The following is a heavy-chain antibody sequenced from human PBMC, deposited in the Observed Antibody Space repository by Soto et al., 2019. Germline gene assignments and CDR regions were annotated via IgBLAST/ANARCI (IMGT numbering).Heavy chain of an antibody. CDR3: ARGRYALGV. Sequence: HPGGSLRLSCAASGFNVGDYEMNWVRQAPGKGLEWISMITSGGTVFYYADSVRGRLAISRDDTENSLHLQMNSLRVEDTAMYYCARGRYALGVWGQGTTVTVSS. D-gene: IGHD3-9*01. CDR2: ITSGGTVF. V-gene: IGHV3-48*03. CDR1: GFNVGDYE. J-gene: IGHJ6*02.